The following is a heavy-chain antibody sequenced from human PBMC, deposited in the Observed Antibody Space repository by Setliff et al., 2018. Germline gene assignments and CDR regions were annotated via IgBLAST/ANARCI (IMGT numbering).Heavy chain of an antibody. D-gene: IGHD2-15*01. CDR1: GYTFTSYG. CDR2: ISAYNGNT. V-gene: IGHV1-18*01. Sequence: ASVKVSCKASGYTFTSYGISWVRQAPGQGLEWMGWISAYNGNTNYAQELQGRVTMTTDTSTSTAYMELRSLRSDDTAVYYCARVVGSGGNGGHWYFDLWGRGTLVTVSS. J-gene: IGHJ2*01. CDR3: ARVVGSGGNGGHWYFDL.